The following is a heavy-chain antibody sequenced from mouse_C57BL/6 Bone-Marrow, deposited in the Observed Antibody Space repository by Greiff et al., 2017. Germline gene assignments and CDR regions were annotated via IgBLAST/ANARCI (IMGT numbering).Heavy chain of an antibody. D-gene: IGHD1-3*01. Sequence: VQLQQPGAELVRPGSSVKLSCKASGYTFTSYWMDWVKQRPGQGLEWIGNIYPSDSETHYNQKFKDKATLTVDKSSSTAYMQLSSLTSEDSAVYYCARESTWTWFAYWGQGTGVTVSA. V-gene: IGHV1-61*01. CDR1: GYTFTSYW. J-gene: IGHJ3*01. CDR2: IYPSDSET. CDR3: ARESTWTWFAY.